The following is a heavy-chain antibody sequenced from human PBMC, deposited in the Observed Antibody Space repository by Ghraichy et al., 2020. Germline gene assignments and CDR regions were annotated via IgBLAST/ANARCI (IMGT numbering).Heavy chain of an antibody. D-gene: IGHD5-24*01. CDR1: GGSISSSSYY. J-gene: IGHJ4*02. CDR2: VYYSGNT. Sequence: SETLSLTCTVSGGSISSSSYYWGWIRQPPGKGLEWIASVYYSGNTYYSPSLKSRVTISVDTSNNQFSLKLPSVTAADTAIYYCVRQMVRDGYDCWGQGTLVTVSS. CDR3: VRQMVRDGYDC. V-gene: IGHV4-39*01.